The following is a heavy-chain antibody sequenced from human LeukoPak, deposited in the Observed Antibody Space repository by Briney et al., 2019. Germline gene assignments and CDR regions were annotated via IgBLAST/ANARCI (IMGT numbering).Heavy chain of an antibody. Sequence: GGSLRLSCAASGFSVTNAWMSWVRQAPGKGLEWVGFIRSKAYGGTTEYAASVKGRFTISRDDSKSIAYLQMNSLKTEDTAVYYCTRDAVAGDYWGQGTLVTVSS. CDR1: GFSVTNAW. V-gene: IGHV3-49*04. J-gene: IGHJ4*02. D-gene: IGHD6-19*01. CDR3: TRDAVAGDY. CDR2: IRSKAYGGTT.